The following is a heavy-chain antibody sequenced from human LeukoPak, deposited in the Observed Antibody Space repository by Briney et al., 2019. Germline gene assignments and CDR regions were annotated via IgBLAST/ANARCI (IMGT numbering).Heavy chain of an antibody. V-gene: IGHV5-51*01. Sequence: GESLQISCKGSGYSFTTYWIGWVRQMPGKGLEWMGITHPGDSDTRYSPSFQGQVTISADKSISTAYLQWSSLKASDTAMYYCARPGYSGSYGYAFDIWGQGTMVTVSS. CDR2: THPGDSDT. CDR1: GYSFTTYW. D-gene: IGHD1-26*01. J-gene: IGHJ3*02. CDR3: ARPGYSGSYGYAFDI.